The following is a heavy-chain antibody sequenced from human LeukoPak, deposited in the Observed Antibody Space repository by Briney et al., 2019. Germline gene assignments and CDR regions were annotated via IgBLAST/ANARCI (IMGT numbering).Heavy chain of an antibody. CDR1: GGSISSGSYH. J-gene: IGHJ2*01. Sequence: SETLSLTCTVSGGSISSGSYHWSWIRQPAGKGLEWIGRIYTSGSTNYNPSLKSRVTISVDTSKNQFSLKLSSVTAADTAVYYCARDPRVSYWYFDLWGRGTLVTVSS. CDR2: IYTSGST. CDR3: ARDPRVSYWYFDL. V-gene: IGHV4-61*02.